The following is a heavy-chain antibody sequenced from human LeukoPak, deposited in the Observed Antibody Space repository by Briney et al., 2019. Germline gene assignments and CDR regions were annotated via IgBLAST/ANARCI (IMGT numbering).Heavy chain of an antibody. V-gene: IGHV1-2*02. CDR2: INPNSGGT. CDR3: AVAAVSHPFDY. CDR1: GYTFTGYY. Sequence: ASVKVPCKASGYTFTGYYMHWVRQAPGQGLEWMGWINPNSGGTNYAQKFQGRVTTTRETSISTAYMELSRLRSDDTAVYYCAVAAVSHPFDYWGQGTLVTVSS. J-gene: IGHJ4*02. D-gene: IGHD6-13*01.